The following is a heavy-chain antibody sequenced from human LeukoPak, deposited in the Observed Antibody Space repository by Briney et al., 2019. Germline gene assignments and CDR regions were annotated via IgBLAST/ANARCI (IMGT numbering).Heavy chain of an antibody. D-gene: IGHD3-10*01. J-gene: IGHJ4*02. V-gene: IGHV4-34*01. CDR2: IHYSGSA. CDR3: ARGQWFRTF. Sequence: PSETLSLTCAVYGGSFSGYYWTWIRQPPGKGLEWIGEIHYSGSATYNPSLKSRVTISVDTSKNQFSLKMNSVTAADTAVYYCARGQWFRTFWSRGTPVTVSS. CDR1: GGSFSGYY.